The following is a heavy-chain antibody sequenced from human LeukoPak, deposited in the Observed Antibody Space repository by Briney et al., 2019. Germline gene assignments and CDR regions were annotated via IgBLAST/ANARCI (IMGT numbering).Heavy chain of an antibody. CDR3: ARMDPTCRGGSCYTSYAFDI. Sequence: SETLSLTCTVSGGSISSSSYYWGWIRHPPGKGLEWIGSIYYSGSTYYNPSLKSRVTISVDTPKNQFSLKLSSVTAADTAVYYCARMDPTCRGGSCYTSYAFDIWGQGTMVTVSS. CDR1: GGSISSSSYY. J-gene: IGHJ3*02. D-gene: IGHD2-15*01. CDR2: IYYSGST. V-gene: IGHV4-39*07.